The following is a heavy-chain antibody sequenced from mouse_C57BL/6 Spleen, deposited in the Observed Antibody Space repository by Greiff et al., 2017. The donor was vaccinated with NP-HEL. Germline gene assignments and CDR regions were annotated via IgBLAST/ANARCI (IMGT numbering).Heavy chain of an antibody. CDR2: IDPSDSET. CDR3: ARFYGPLYFDY. CDR1: GYTFTSYW. J-gene: IGHJ2*01. Sequence: QVQLQQSGAELVRPGSSVKLSCKASGYTFTSYWMHWVKQRPIQGLEWIGNIDPSDSETHYNQKFKDKATLTVDKSSSTAYMQLSSLTSEDSAVYYCARFYGPLYFDYWGQSTTLTVSS. V-gene: IGHV1-52*01. D-gene: IGHD1-1*01.